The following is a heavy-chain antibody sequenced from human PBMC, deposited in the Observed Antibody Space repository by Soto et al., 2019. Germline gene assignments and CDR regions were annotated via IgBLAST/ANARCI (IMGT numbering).Heavy chain of an antibody. CDR1: GFTFSSYE. D-gene: IGHD2-15*01. Sequence: PGGSLRLSCAASGFTFSSYEMNWVRQAPGKGLEWVSYISSSGSTIYYADSVKGRFTISRDNAKNSLYLQMNSLRAEDTAVYYCARAKSGYCSGGSCQYYYGMDVWGQGTTVTVSS. CDR3: ARAKSGYCSGGSCQYYYGMDV. V-gene: IGHV3-48*03. J-gene: IGHJ6*02. CDR2: ISSSGSTI.